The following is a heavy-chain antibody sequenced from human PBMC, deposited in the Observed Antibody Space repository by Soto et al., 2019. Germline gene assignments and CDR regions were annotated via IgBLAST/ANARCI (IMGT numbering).Heavy chain of an antibody. Sequence: VQLVESGGGVVQPGRSLRLSCAASGFTFSSYAMHWVRQAPGKGLEWVAVISYDGSNKYYADSVKGRFTISRDNSKNTLYLQMNSLRAEDTAVYYCARVAIGSVWSGYSYYYYGMDVWGQGTTVTVSS. J-gene: IGHJ6*02. V-gene: IGHV3-30-3*01. CDR1: GFTFSSYA. D-gene: IGHD3-3*01. CDR3: ARVAIGSVWSGYSYYYYGMDV. CDR2: ISYDGSNK.